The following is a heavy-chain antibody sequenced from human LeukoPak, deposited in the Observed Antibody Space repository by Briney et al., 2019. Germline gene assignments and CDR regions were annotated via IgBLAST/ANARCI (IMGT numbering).Heavy chain of an antibody. J-gene: IGHJ4*02. CDR3: ARDRDTYNQMFDH. D-gene: IGHD1-1*01. CDR1: GFTFSDYE. CDR2: ISSRDRTT. V-gene: IGHV3-48*03. Sequence: GGSLRLSCAASGFTFSDYEINWVRQAPGKGLEWVSYISSRDRTTYYADSVTGRFTISRDNAKNSLYLQMNSLRAEDTAVYYCARDRDTYNQMFDHWGQGTLVTVSS.